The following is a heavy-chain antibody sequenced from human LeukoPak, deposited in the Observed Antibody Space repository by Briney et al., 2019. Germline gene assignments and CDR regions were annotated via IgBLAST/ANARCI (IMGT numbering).Heavy chain of an antibody. V-gene: IGHV3-9*01. CDR3: AKGFDLRGCYYYFDY. CDR2: ISWNSGSI. J-gene: IGHJ4*02. CDR1: GFTFDDYA. Sequence: GGSLRLSCAASGFTFDDYAMHWVRQAPGKGLEWVSGISWNSGSIGYADSVKGRFTISRDNAKNSLYLQMNSRRAEDTALYYCAKGFDLRGCYYYFDYWGQGTLVTVSS. D-gene: IGHD1-26*01.